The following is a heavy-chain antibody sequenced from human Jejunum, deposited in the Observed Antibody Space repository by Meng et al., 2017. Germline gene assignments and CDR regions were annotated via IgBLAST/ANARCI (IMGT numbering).Heavy chain of an antibody. J-gene: IGHJ4*02. CDR3: ARVIVRAEFYFDS. V-gene: IGHV4-34*01. Sequence: SETLSLTFGVSGGSFSGYYWNWVRQTPGKGLEWIGEINESGNTNYNPSLKSRAKISTDTTNNQFSLQLISMIAADAAVYYCARVIVRAEFYFDSWGQGTLVTVSS. D-gene: IGHD3-3*01. CDR2: INESGNT. CDR1: GGSFSGYY.